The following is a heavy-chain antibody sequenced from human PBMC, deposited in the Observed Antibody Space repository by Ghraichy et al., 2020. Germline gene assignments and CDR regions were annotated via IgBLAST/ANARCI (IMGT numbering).Heavy chain of an antibody. J-gene: IGHJ4*02. V-gene: IGHV4-34*01. CDR1: GGSFSGYY. CDR2: INHSGST. CDR3: AREGDRAPAIQYYFDY. D-gene: IGHD5-18*01. Sequence: SETLSLTCAVYGGSFSGYYWSWIRQPPGKGLEWIGEINHSGSTNYNPSLKTRVTISVDTSKNQFSLKLSSVTAADTAVYYCAREGDRAPAIQYYFDYWGQGTLVTVSS.